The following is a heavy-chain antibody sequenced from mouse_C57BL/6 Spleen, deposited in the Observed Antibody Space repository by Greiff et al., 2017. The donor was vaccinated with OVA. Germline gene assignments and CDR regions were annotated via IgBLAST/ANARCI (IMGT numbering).Heavy chain of an antibody. V-gene: IGHV1-64*01. CDR1: GYTFTSYW. D-gene: IGHD1-1*01. Sequence: QVQLQQSGAELVKPGASVKLSCKASGYTFTSYWMHWVKQRPGQGLEWIGMIHPNSGSTNYNEKFKSKATLTVDKSSSTAYMQLSSLTSEDSAVYYCARQDYGKELPSFDYWGQGTTLTVSS. CDR3: ARQDYGKELPSFDY. CDR2: IHPNSGST. J-gene: IGHJ2*01.